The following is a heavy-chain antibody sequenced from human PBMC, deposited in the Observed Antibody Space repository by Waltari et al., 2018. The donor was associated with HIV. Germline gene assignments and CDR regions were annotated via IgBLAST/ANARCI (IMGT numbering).Heavy chain of an antibody. CDR3: ARDAALFD. CDR2: INGDGSST. J-gene: IGHJ4*02. CDR1: GFTFSSSW. V-gene: IGHV3-74*01. D-gene: IGHD3-10*02. Sequence: EVQLVESGGGLVQPGGSLRLSCAASGFTFSSSWMHWVRQAPGKWLVWVSRINGDGSSTDYADSVKGRFTISRDNAKNTLYLQVNTLRAEDTAVYFCARDAALFDWGQGTLVTVSS.